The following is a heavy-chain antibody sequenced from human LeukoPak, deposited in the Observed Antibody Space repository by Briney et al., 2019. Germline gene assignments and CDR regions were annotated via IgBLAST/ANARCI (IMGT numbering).Heavy chain of an antibody. V-gene: IGHV4-61*02. CDR3: ARQYSTYYFDY. J-gene: IGHJ4*02. Sequence: SETLSLTCSVSGASISSGSYYWSWIRQPAGKGLEWIGRIYTSGSTNYNPSLKSRVTISVDTSKDQFSLKLSSVTAADTAVYYCARQYSTYYFDYWGQGTLVTVSS. D-gene: IGHD2-15*01. CDR1: GASISSGSYY. CDR2: IYTSGST.